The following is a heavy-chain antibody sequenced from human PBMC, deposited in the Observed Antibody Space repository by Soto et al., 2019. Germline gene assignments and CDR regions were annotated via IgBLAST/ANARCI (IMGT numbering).Heavy chain of an antibody. CDR3: ARDKNPLYGDIGNWYSDL. CDR1: GFTFSSYA. D-gene: IGHD4-17*01. CDR2: ISSNGGST. J-gene: IGHJ2*01. Sequence: EVQLVESGGGLVQPGGSLRLSCATSGFTFSSYAMHWVRQAPGKGLEYVSAISSNGGSTYYANSVKGRFTISRDNSANTVYLQMGSLRAEDMAVYYCARDKNPLYGDIGNWYSDLWGRGTLVTVSS. V-gene: IGHV3-64*01.